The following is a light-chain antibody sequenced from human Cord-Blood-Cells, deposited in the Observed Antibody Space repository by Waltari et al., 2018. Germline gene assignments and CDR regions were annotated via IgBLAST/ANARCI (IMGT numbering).Light chain of an antibody. CDR2: GNS. V-gene: IGLV1-40*01. Sequence: QPVLTQPPSVSGAPGQRVTISCTGSSSTTGAGSVVHWYQPLPGTAPKLLIYGNSNRPSGVPDRFSGSKSGTSASLAITGLQAEDEADYYCQSYDSSLSGYVFGTGTKVTVL. CDR3: QSYDSSLSGYV. J-gene: IGLJ1*01. CDR1: SSTTGAGSV.